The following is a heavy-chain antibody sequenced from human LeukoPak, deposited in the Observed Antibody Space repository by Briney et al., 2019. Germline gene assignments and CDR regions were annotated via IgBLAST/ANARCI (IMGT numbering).Heavy chain of an antibody. CDR1: GFTFSSYA. CDR2: ISGSGGST. J-gene: IGHJ6*03. Sequence: GGSLRLSCAASGFTFSSYAMSWVRQAPGKRLEWVSVISGSGGSTYYADSVKGRFTISRDNSKNTLYLQMNSLRAEDTAVYYCAKTRSDDYDFWSGYYREYYYYYYYMDVWGKGTTVTVSS. CDR3: AKTRSDDYDFWSGYYREYYYYYYYMDV. V-gene: IGHV3-23*01. D-gene: IGHD3-3*01.